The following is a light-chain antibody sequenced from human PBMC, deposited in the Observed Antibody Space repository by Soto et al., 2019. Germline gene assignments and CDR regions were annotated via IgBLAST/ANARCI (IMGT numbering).Light chain of an antibody. Sequence: IVWTQRPRTLSFSLGERAILSCRTSQTIGSTSLAWYQQKPGQAPRLLIYGASTRATGIPDRFSGSESGTDFTLTISRLEPEDFVVYYCQQYGSSPFTFGQGTRLEIK. J-gene: IGKJ5*01. V-gene: IGKV3-20*01. CDR1: QTIGSTS. CDR3: QQYGSSPFT. CDR2: GAS.